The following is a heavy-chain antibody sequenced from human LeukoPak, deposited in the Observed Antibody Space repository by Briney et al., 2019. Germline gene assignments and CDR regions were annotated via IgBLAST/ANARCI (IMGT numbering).Heavy chain of an antibody. CDR3: ARNGLPYCSGGSCYLYYYGMDV. V-gene: IGHV1-18*01. CDR2: ISAYNGNT. Sequence: ASVEVSCKASGYTFTSYGISWVRQAPGQGLEWMGWISAYNGNTNYAQKLQGRVTMTTDTSTSTAYMELRSLRSDDTAVYYCARNGLPYCSGGSCYLYYYGMDVWGQGTTVTVSS. J-gene: IGHJ6*02. D-gene: IGHD2-15*01. CDR1: GYTFTSYG.